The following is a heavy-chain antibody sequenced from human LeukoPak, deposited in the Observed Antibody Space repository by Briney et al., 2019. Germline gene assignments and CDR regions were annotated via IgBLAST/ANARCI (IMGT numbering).Heavy chain of an antibody. V-gene: IGHV3-7*01. CDR1: GFTFSSYW. Sequence: GSLRLSCAASGFTFSSYWMSWVRQAPGKGLEWVANIKQDGSEKYYVDSVKGRFTISRDNAKNSLYLQMNSLRAEDTAVYYCARVSSSWYENWFDPWGQGTLVTVSS. CDR3: ARVSSSWYENWFDP. D-gene: IGHD6-13*01. J-gene: IGHJ5*02. CDR2: IKQDGSEK.